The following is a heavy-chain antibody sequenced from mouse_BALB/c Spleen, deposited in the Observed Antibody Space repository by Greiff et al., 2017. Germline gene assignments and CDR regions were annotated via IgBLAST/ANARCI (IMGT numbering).Heavy chain of an antibody. CDR3: AKTYYDPYYFDY. D-gene: IGHD1-1*02. Sequence: VQLKESGPGLVKPSQSLSLTCSVTGYSITSGYYWNWIRQFPGNKLEWMGYISYDGSNNYNPSLKNRISITRDTSKNQFFLKLNSVTTEDTATYYCAKTYYDPYYFDYWGQGTTLTVSS. V-gene: IGHV3-6*02. CDR2: ISYDGSN. J-gene: IGHJ2*01. CDR1: GYSITSGYY.